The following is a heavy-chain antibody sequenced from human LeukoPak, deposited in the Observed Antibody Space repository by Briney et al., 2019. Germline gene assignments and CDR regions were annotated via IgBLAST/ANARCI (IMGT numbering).Heavy chain of an antibody. Sequence: PSETPSLTCTVSGASFSSYYWNWIRQSPGKGLEWLGNIHYRGTTNYNPSLKNRVTLSLDTSKSQFVLKVTSVTAADTAVYYCARDEHGDFQGFDYWGQGTRVTVSS. CDR3: ARDEHGDFQGFDY. D-gene: IGHD4-17*01. J-gene: IGHJ4*02. CDR1: GASFSSYY. CDR2: IHYRGTT. V-gene: IGHV4-59*13.